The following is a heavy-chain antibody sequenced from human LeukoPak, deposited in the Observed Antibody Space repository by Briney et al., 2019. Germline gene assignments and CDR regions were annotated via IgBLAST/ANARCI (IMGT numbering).Heavy chain of an antibody. V-gene: IGHV1-2*02. CDR2: INPNSGGT. J-gene: IGHJ5*02. Sequence: ASVKVSCKASGYTFTGYYMHWVRQAPGQGLEWMGWINPNSGGTNYAQKFQGRVTMTRDTSISTAYMELSRLRSDDTAVYYCARVISWGGYAAVLGRENWFDPWGQGTLVTVSS. CDR1: GYTFTGYY. CDR3: ARVISWGGYAAVLGRENWFDP. D-gene: IGHD3-3*01.